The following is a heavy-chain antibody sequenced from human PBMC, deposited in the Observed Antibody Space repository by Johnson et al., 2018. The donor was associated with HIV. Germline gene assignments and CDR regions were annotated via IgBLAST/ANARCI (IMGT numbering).Heavy chain of an antibody. D-gene: IGHD4-17*01. CDR1: GFTVSSNY. J-gene: IGHJ3*02. Sequence: VQLVESGGGLIQPGGSLRLSCAASGFTVSSNYMSWLRQAPGKGLEWVSVIYSGGSTYYADSVKGRFTVSRDNAKKSLYLQMNSLRAEDTAVYYCARDSTPWGGDHVGYAFDIWGRGTMVTVSS. V-gene: IGHV3-53*01. CDR2: IYSGGST. CDR3: ARDSTPWGGDHVGYAFDI.